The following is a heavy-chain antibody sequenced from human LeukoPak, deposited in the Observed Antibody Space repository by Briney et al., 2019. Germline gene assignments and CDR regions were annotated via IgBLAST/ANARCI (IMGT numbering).Heavy chain of an antibody. CDR3: AKGPSSIAAAGNR. D-gene: IGHD6-13*01. V-gene: IGHV3-23*01. Sequence: EGSLRLSCAASGFTFSSYAMSWVRQAPGKGLEWVSAISGSGGSTYYADSVKGRFTISRDNSKNTLYLQMNSLRAEDTAVNYCAKGPSSIAAAGNRWGQGTLVTVSS. J-gene: IGHJ5*02. CDR1: GFTFSSYA. CDR2: ISGSGGST.